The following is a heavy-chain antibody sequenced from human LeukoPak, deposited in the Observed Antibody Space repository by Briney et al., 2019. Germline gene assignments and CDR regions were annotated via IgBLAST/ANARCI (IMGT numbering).Heavy chain of an antibody. J-gene: IGHJ5*02. CDR3: ARGDIVVLPAGLPHNWFDP. D-gene: IGHD2-2*02. CDR2: INPDSGGT. V-gene: IGHV1-2*02. Sequence: ASVKVSSTASGYSFTGYYIHWVRQAPGQGLEWMGWINPDSGGTNYAQKFQGRVTMTRDTSISTAYMELSRLRSDDTAVYYCARGDIVVLPAGLPHNWFDPWGQGTLVTVSS. CDR1: GYSFTGYY.